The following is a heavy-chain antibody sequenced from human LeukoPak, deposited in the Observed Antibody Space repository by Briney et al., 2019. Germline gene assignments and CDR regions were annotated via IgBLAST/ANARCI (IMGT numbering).Heavy chain of an antibody. V-gene: IGHV4-61*02. CDR2: IYTSGST. D-gene: IGHD3-16*01. CDR3: ARLGYYRGSHTLDY. J-gene: IGHJ4*02. CDR1: GASVNSGNYY. Sequence: SETLSLTCTVSGASVNSGNYYWTWIRQPAGKRLEWIGRIYTSGSTNYNPSLKSRVTISIDASKNQFSLRLSSVTAADTAVYYCARLGYYRGSHTLDYWGQGTLATVSS.